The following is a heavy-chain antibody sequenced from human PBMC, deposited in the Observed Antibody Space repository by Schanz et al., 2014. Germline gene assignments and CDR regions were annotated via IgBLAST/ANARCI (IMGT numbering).Heavy chain of an antibody. J-gene: IGHJ3*02. CDR2: IIPILGME. Sequence: QVQLVQSGAEVKKPGSSVKVSCKASGGTFSSYAFSWVRQAPGQGLEWMGKIIPILGMENYAQKFQGRVTITADTSTSTAYMDLMSLRSDDTAVYYCARDIQYHYDTSGPVGAFDIWGQGTVVTVSS. V-gene: IGHV1-69*04. CDR1: GGTFSSYA. D-gene: IGHD3-22*01. CDR3: ARDIQYHYDTSGPVGAFDI.